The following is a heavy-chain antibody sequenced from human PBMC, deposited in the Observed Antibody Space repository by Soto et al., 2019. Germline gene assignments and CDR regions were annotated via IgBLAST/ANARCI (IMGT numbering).Heavy chain of an antibody. CDR3: ARAGMRRWGAFDY. D-gene: IGHD1-26*01. J-gene: IGHJ4*02. Sequence: SVKVSCKAPGYPFTSHDMHCVRQAPGQALEWMGIINPSGSSTSYAQKFQGIVTMTRDTSTNTVYMKMSSMRPKDTAAYSGARAGMRRWGAFDYWGQ. CDR1: GYPFTSHD. CDR2: INPSGSST. V-gene: IGHV1-46*01.